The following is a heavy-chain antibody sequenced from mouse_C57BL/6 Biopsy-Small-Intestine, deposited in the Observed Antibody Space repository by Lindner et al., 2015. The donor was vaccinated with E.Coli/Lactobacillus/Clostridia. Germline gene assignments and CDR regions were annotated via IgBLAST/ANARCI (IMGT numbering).Heavy chain of an antibody. CDR3: ARYSNYFDY. V-gene: IGHV5-17*01. D-gene: IGHD2-5*01. Sequence: VQLQESGGGLVKPGGSLKLSCAASGFTFSDYGMRWVRQAPEKGLEWVAYISSGSSTIYYADTVKGRFTISRDNAKNTLFLQMTSLRSEDTAMYYCARYSNYFDYWGQGTTLTVSS. J-gene: IGHJ2*01. CDR2: ISSGSSTI. CDR1: GFTFSDYG.